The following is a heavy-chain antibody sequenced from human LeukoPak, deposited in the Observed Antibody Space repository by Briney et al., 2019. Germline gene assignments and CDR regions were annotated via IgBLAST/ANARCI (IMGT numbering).Heavy chain of an antibody. Sequence: SGSTLVNPRQTLTLTCSFSGFSLSSGAVAVGWIRQPPGKALEWLTHIYWNGDEKYNRFLRSRLTITKDTSKNQVVLTMTNMDPVDTGTYYCAHLTAEASYYYDYWGQGILITVSS. CDR1: GFSLSSGAVA. J-gene: IGHJ4*02. CDR2: IYWNGDE. V-gene: IGHV2-5*01. D-gene: IGHD5-18*01. CDR3: AHLTAEASYYYDY.